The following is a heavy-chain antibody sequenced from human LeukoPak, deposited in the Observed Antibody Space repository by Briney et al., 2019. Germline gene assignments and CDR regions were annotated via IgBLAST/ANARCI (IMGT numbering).Heavy chain of an antibody. J-gene: IGHJ4*02. CDR3: VRNGNLIAVGFDY. D-gene: IGHD6-19*01. V-gene: IGHV3-48*03. CDR2: IDGSGGTI. CDR1: GLTFSSYG. Sequence: GGSLRLSCAASGLTFSSYGMNWIRQAPGKGLELLSYIDGSGGTIFYADSVKGRFTISRENARNSLYLQMNTLKGQDTAVYYCVRNGNLIAVGFDYWGQGTLVTVSS.